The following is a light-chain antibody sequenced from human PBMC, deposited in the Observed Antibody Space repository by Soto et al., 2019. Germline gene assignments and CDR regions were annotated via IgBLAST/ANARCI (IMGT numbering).Light chain of an antibody. Sequence: EIVMTQSPATVSVSPGEGVTLSCRASQSVSTYLAWYPQKPGQAPRLLIYDASTRATGIPARSGGSGSGTEFTLTISSLQSEDFALYYCQHYNNWPPAAFGQGTKVDI. J-gene: IGKJ1*01. CDR2: DAS. CDR1: QSVSTY. V-gene: IGKV3-15*01. CDR3: QHYNNWPPAA.